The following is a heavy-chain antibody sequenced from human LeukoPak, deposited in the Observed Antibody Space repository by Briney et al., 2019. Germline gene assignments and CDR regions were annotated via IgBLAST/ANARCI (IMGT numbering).Heavy chain of an antibody. J-gene: IGHJ4*02. CDR3: ASEYYYDSSGYSSLAH. V-gene: IGHV4-39*07. CDR2: IYYSGST. Sequence: SETLSLTCTVSGGSISSSSYYWGWIRQPPGKGLEWIGSIYYSGSTYYNPSLKSRVTISVDTSKNQFSLKLSSVTAADTAVYYCASEYYYDSSGYSSLAHWGQGTLVTVSS. D-gene: IGHD3-22*01. CDR1: GGSISSSSYY.